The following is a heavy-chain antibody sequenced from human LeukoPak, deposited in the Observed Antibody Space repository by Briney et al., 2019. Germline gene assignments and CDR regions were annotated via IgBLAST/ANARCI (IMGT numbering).Heavy chain of an antibody. J-gene: IGHJ4*03. CDR2: IYYSGST. Sequence: PSETLSLTCTVSGGSISSGDYYWSWIRQPPGKGLEWIGYIYYSGSTYYNPSLKSRVTISVDTSKNQFSLKLSSVTAADTAVYYCARIDYGDYCGYFDYWGQGTLVTVSS. CDR3: ARIDYGDYCGYFDY. D-gene: IGHD4-17*01. V-gene: IGHV4-30-4*01. CDR1: GGSISSGDYY.